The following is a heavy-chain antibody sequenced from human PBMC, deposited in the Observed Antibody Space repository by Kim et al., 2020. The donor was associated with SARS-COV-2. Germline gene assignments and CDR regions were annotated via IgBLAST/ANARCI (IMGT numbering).Heavy chain of an antibody. CDR2: ISSSSSTI. CDR3: AGGYYDILTGYGTLDY. V-gene: IGHV3-48*02. CDR1: GFTFSSYS. D-gene: IGHD3-9*01. J-gene: IGHJ4*02. Sequence: GGSLRLSCAASGFTFSSYSMNWVRQAPGKGLEWVSYISSSSSTIYYADSVKGRFTISRDNAKNSLYLQMNSLRDEDTAVYYCAGGYYDILTGYGTLDYWGQGTLVTVSS.